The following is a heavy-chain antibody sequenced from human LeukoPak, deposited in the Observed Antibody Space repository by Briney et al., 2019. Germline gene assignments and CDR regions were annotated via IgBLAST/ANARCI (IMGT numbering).Heavy chain of an antibody. D-gene: IGHD2-2*01. V-gene: IGHV1-18*01. J-gene: IGHJ2*01. CDR1: GYTLTSYG. CDR2: ISAYNGNT. CDR3: ARVIVVVPAADAGYFDL. Sequence: ASVKVSCKASGYTLTSYGISWVRQAPGQGLEWMGWISAYNGNTNYAQKLQGRVTMTTDTSTSTAYMELRSLRSDDTAVYYCARVIVVVPAADAGYFDLWGRGTLVTVSS.